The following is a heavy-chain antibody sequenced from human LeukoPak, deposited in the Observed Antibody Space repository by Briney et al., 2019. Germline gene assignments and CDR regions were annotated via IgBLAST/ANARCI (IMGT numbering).Heavy chain of an antibody. V-gene: IGHV3-23*01. J-gene: IGHJ4*02. CDR3: AKDKVDIVATTSFDY. D-gene: IGHD5-12*01. CDR1: GFTFSSYA. CDR2: ISGSGGST. Sequence: PGGSLRLSCAASGFTFSSYAMSWVRQAPGKGLEWVSAISGSGGSTYYADSVKGRFTISRGNSKNTLYLQMNSLRAEDTAVYYCAKDKVDIVATTSFDYWGQGTLVTVSS.